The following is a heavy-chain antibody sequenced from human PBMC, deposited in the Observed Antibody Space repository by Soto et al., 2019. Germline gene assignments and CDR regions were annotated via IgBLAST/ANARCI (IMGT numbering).Heavy chain of an antibody. CDR2: IYYSGST. V-gene: IGHV4-39*01. CDR3: ASTNYYDSSGYETERDY. CDR1: GGSISSSSYY. Sequence: SETLSLTCTVSGGSISSSSYYWGWIRQPPGKGLEWIGSIYYSGSTYYNPSLKSRVTISVDTSKNQISLKLSSVTAADTAVYYCASTNYYDSSGYETERDYWGQGTLVTVSS. J-gene: IGHJ4*02. D-gene: IGHD3-22*01.